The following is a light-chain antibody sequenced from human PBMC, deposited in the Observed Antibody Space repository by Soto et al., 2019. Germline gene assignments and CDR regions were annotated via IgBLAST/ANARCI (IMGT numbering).Light chain of an antibody. V-gene: IGKV1-5*03. CDR2: KAS. CDR3: QQYNNYWT. J-gene: IGKJ1*01. Sequence: DIQMTQSPSTLSASIGDRVTITCRASQRINSWLAWYQHKPGKAPKLLIYKASSLESGVPSRFSGSGSWTEFTLTISSLQPDDFATYYCQQYNNYWTFGQGTKVEIK. CDR1: QRINSW.